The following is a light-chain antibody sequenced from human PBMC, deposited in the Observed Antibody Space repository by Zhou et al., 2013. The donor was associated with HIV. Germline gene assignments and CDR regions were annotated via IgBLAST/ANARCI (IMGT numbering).Light chain of an antibody. Sequence: DIQMTQSPSSLSASVGERVTITCRASQTIDSWLAWYRQKPGEAPSLLIYTASDLETGVPSRFSGSGSGTDFTLTISSLQSDDFALYYCQQYNDWPPEYTFGQGTNLEIK. CDR1: QTIDSW. J-gene: IGKJ2*01. CDR2: TAS. V-gene: IGKV1-5*03. CDR3: QQYNDWPPEYT.